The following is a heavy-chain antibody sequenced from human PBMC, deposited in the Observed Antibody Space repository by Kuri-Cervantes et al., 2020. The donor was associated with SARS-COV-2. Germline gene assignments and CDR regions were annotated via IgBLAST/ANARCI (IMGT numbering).Heavy chain of an antibody. J-gene: IGHJ4*02. CDR2: ISSSSSYI. CDR3: AREERAAAGPGDY. Sequence: GGSLRLSCAASGFTFSSYSVNWVRQAPGKGLEWVSSISSSSSYIYYADSVKGRFTISRDNAKNSLYLQMNSLRAEDTAVYYCAREERAAAGPGDYWGQGTLVTVSS. CDR1: GFTFSSYS. D-gene: IGHD6-13*01. V-gene: IGHV3-21*01.